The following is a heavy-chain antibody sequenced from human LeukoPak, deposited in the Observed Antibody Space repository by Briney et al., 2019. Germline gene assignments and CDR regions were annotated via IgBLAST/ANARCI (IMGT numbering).Heavy chain of an antibody. CDR3: AKDRVTMIVVANGTNYMYV. D-gene: IGHD3-22*01. CDR1: GFTFSSYS. V-gene: IGHV3-30*02. Sequence: GGSLRLSCAASGFTFSSYSMHWVRQAPGKGLEWVAFIRYDGSNKYYADSVKGRFTISRDNSKNTLYLQMNSLRAEDTAVYYCAKDRVTMIVVANGTNYMYVWGKGTTVTVSS. CDR2: IRYDGSNK. J-gene: IGHJ6*03.